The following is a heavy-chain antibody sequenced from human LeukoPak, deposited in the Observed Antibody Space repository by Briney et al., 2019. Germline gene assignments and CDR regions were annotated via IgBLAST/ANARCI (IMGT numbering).Heavy chain of an antibody. D-gene: IGHD3-22*01. CDR1: GFTFSSYG. CDR3: AKDKRDSSGYYYDY. J-gene: IGHJ4*02. Sequence: PGGSLRLSCAASGFTFSSYGMSWVRQAPGKGLEWVSAISGSGGSTYYADSVKGRFTISRDNSKNTLYLQMNSLRAEDTAVYYCAKDKRDSSGYYYDYWGQGTLVTVSS. CDR2: ISGSGGST. V-gene: IGHV3-23*01.